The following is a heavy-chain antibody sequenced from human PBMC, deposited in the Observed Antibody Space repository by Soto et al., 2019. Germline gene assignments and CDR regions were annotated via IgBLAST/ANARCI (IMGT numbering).Heavy chain of an antibody. V-gene: IGHV4-39*01. Sequence: SETLSLTCTVSGGSISSSRYYWGWIRQPPGKGLEWIGNLYYSGSTYYNPSLKSRLTISVDTSKNQFSLKLSSVTAADTAVYYCARLGLMSYYDSSGSRINWFDPWGQGTLVTVSS. J-gene: IGHJ5*02. CDR3: ARLGLMSYYDSSGSRINWFDP. CDR2: LYYSGST. D-gene: IGHD3-22*01. CDR1: GGSISSSRYY.